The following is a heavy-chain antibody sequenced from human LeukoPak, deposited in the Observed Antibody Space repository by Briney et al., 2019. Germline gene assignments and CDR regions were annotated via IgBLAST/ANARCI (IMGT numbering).Heavy chain of an antibody. CDR2: GDYSGGT. D-gene: IGHD6-19*01. V-gene: IGHV4-34*01. J-gene: IGHJ4*02. CDR3: AGERGEEYSSGWYKRNYFDN. CDR1: GGSFSDYY. Sequence: SETLSLTCAVFGGSFSDYYWSWIRQPPGQGLEWIASGDYSGGTYYNPSLESRVAISADMSKNQFSLKLTSVTGADTAVYYCAGERGEEYSSGWYKRNYFDNWGQGIRVTVSS.